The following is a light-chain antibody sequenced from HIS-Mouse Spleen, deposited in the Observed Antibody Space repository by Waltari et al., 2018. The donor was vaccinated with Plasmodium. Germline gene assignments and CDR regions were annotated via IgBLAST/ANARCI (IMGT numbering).Light chain of an antibody. CDR1: HIQTKS. CDR2: EDS. CDR3: YSSDSSGNHRV. V-gene: IGLV3-10*01. Sequence: TQPPPVSVPPAKPPGLPSRGKHIQTKSAQWYQQKPGQAPVLVIYEDSQRPSGIPERFSGSSSGTTATLTISGVQVEDEADYYCYSSDSSGNHRVFGGGTKLTVL. J-gene: IGLJ3*02.